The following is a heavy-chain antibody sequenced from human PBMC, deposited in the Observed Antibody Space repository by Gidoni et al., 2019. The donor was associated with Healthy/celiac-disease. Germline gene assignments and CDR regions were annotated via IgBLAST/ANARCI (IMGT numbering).Heavy chain of an antibody. CDR3: ARFGYCSGGSCYPGDYYYGMDV. CDR1: GCSISSSSYY. J-gene: IGHJ6*02. V-gene: IGHV4-39*01. D-gene: IGHD2-15*01. CDR2: IYYSGST. Sequence: QLQLQESGPGLVKPSETLSLTCTVSGCSISSSSYYWGWIRQPPGKGLEWIGSIYYSGSTYYNPSLKSRVTISVDTSKNQFSLKLSSVTAADTAVYYCARFGYCSGGSCYPGDYYYGMDVWGQGTTVTVSS.